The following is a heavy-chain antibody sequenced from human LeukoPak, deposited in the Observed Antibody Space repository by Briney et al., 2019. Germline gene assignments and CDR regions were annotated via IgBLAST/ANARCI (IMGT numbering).Heavy chain of an antibody. V-gene: IGHV3-21*01. CDR2: ISSSSSYI. J-gene: IGHJ6*03. CDR3: ARDGCCSSTSCYFGLGYMDV. Sequence: GGSLRLSCAASGFTFSSYSMNWVRQAPGKGLEWVSSISSSSSYIYYADSMKGRFTISRDNAKNSLYLQMNSLRAEDTAVYYCARDGCCSSTSCYFGLGYMDVWGKGTTVTVSS. D-gene: IGHD2-2*01. CDR1: GFTFSSYS.